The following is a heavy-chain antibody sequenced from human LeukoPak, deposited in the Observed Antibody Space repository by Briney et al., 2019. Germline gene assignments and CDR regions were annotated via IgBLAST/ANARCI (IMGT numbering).Heavy chain of an antibody. CDR1: GYRFTIYW. V-gene: IGHV5-51*01. CDR2: IYPGDSDT. CDR3: ATGAAGIPTLFEN. J-gene: IGHJ4*02. D-gene: IGHD6-13*01. Sequence: GESLKISCKASGYRFTIYWIGWVRQMPGKGLESMGTIYPGDSDTRYSSAFQGHVTISADKSTSTAYLQWDSLKASDTAMYYCATGAAGIPTLFENWGQGTLVTVSP.